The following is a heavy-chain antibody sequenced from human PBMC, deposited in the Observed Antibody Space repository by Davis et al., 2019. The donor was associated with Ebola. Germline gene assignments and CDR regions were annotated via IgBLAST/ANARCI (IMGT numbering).Heavy chain of an antibody. CDR2: IRSKANSYAT. Sequence: GESLKISCAASGFTFSGSAMHWVRQASGKGLEWVGRIRSKANSYATAYAASVKGRFTISRDDSKNTAYLQMNSLKTEDTAVYYCTQTSGDVDYWGQGTRVTVSS. CDR1: GFTFSGSA. D-gene: IGHD4-17*01. CDR3: TQTSGDVDY. J-gene: IGHJ4*02. V-gene: IGHV3-73*01.